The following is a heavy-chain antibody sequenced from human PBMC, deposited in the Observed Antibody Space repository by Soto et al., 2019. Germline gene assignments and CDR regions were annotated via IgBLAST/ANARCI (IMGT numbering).Heavy chain of an antibody. CDR1: GYTFTSYD. V-gene: IGHV1-8*01. CDR2: MNPNSGNT. CDR3: AREDPSYGSSLEN. D-gene: IGHD6-13*01. Sequence: ASVKGSLKASGYTFTSYDINWLRQATGQGLEWMGWMNPNSGNTGYAQKFQGRVTMTRNTSISTAYMELSSLRSEDTAVYYCAREDPSYGSSLENWGQGTLVTVSS. J-gene: IGHJ4*02.